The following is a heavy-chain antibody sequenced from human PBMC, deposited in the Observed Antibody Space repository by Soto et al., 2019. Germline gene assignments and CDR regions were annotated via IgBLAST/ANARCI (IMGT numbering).Heavy chain of an antibody. CDR2: ISSSSSTI. CDR3: ALLSSWYGDYYYGMDV. D-gene: IGHD6-13*01. CDR1: GFRFSDYS. V-gene: IGHV3-48*02. Sequence: GGSLRLSCAASGFRFSDYSMNWVRQAPGRGLEWVSYISSSSSTIYYADSVKGRFTISRDNAKNSLYLQMNSLRDEDTAVYYCALLSSWYGDYYYGMDVWGQGTTVTVSS. J-gene: IGHJ6*02.